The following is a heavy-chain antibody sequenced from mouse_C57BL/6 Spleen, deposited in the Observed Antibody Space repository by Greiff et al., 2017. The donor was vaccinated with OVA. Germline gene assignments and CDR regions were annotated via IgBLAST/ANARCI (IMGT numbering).Heavy chain of an antibody. CDR2: IYPGSGST. V-gene: IGHV1-55*01. J-gene: IGHJ2*01. Sequence: QVQLQQPGAELVKPGASVKMSCKASGYTFTSYWITWVKQRPGQGLEWIGDIYPGSGSTNYNEKFKSKATLTVDTSSSTAYMQLSSLTSEDSAVYYCARGGYYSNYYYFDYWGKGTTLTVSS. CDR1: GYTFTSYW. D-gene: IGHD2-5*01. CDR3: ARGGYYSNYYYFDY.